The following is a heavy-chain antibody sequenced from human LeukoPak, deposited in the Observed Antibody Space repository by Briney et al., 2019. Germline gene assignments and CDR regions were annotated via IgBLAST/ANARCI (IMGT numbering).Heavy chain of an antibody. D-gene: IGHD6-19*01. CDR1: GFIFSSYG. CDR3: ARDRAGTEAFYYYYYMDV. CDR2: IRYDGSNK. Sequence: PGGSLRLSCAASGFIFSSYGMHWVRQAPGKGLEWVAFIRYDGSNKHYVDSVKGRFTISRDNSKNTLSLQMNSLRAEDTAVYYCARDRAGTEAFYYYYYMDVWGKGTTVTVSS. J-gene: IGHJ6*03. V-gene: IGHV3-30*02.